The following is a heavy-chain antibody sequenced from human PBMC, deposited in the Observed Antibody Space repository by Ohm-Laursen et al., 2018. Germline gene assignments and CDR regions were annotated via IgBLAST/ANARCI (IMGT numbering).Heavy chain of an antibody. CDR1: GGSISSYY. CDR2: IYYSGST. Sequence: SETLSLTCTVSGGSISSYYWSWIRQPPGKGLEWIGYIYYSGSTNYNPSLKSRVTISVDTSKNQFSLKLSSVTAADTAVYYCARGGDYGRDFDYWGQGTLVTVSS. J-gene: IGHJ4*02. D-gene: IGHD4-17*01. CDR3: ARGGDYGRDFDY. V-gene: IGHV4-59*01.